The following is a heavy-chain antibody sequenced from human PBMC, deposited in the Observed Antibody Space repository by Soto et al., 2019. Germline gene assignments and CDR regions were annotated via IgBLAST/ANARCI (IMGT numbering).Heavy chain of an antibody. CDR2: ISYDGSNK. J-gene: IGHJ4*02. V-gene: IGHV3-30-3*01. CDR3: ARDRRGSFAY. D-gene: IGHD3-10*01. CDR1: GFTFSSYA. Sequence: QVQLVESGGGVVQPGRSLRLSCAASGFTFSSYAMHWVRQAPGKGLEWVAVISYDGSNKYYADSVKGRFTISRDNSKNTLYLQMNSLRAEDTAVYYCARDRRGSFAYWGQGTLVTVSS.